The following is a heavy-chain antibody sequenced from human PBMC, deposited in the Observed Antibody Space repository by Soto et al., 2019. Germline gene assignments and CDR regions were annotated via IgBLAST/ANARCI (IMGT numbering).Heavy chain of an antibody. V-gene: IGHV1-69*17. CDR3: SRDAPPRSGIYNATDV. J-gene: IGHJ6*02. D-gene: IGHD2-2*01. CDR1: GNNFNNYF. Sequence: QVQLVQSGAEVKKPGSSVKVSCKASGNNFNNYFINWVRQVPGQGLEWMGGINPMLRITQYRQQFQGRITVTADRTTATAFLGPPLPATEATAVYSCSRDAPPRSGIYNATDVWGQATTITVSS. CDR2: INPMLRIT.